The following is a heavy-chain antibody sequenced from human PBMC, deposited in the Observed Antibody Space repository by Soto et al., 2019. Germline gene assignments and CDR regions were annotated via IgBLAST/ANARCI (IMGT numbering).Heavy chain of an antibody. D-gene: IGHD3-10*01. CDR1: GFTFSSYI. CDR2: ISSSSSYI. CDR3: ARGYYYGSGSYGPTYFDY. V-gene: IGHV3-21*01. J-gene: IGHJ4*02. Sequence: GGSLRLSCAASGFTFSSYIMNWVRQSPGKGLEWVSSISSSSSYIYYADSVKGRFTISRDNAKNSLYLQMNSLRAEDTAVYYCARGYYYGSGSYGPTYFDYWGQGTLVTVSS.